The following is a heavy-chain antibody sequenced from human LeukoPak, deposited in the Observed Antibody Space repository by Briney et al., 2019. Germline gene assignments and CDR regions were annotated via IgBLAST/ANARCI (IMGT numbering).Heavy chain of an antibody. D-gene: IGHD3-10*01. CDR2: INHSGST. J-gene: IGHJ4*02. Sequence: SETLSLTCAVYGGSFSGYYWSWIRQPPGKGLEWIGEINHSGSTNYNPSLKSRVTISVDTSKNQFSLKLSSVTAADTAVYYCARGNPYGSGSYLYRYWGQGTLVTVSS. CDR3: ARGNPYGSGSYLYRY. V-gene: IGHV4-34*01. CDR1: GGSFSGYY.